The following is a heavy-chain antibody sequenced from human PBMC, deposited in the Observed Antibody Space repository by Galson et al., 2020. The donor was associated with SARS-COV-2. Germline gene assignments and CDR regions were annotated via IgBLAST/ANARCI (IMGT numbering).Heavy chain of an antibody. D-gene: IGHD1-26*01. Sequence: SETLSLTCSVSGDSISSHYWSWIRQPPGKGLEWLGYIYYSGSTNYKSSLKSRVTISIDTSKSQFFLKLASVTAADTAVYYCARLPYGRTYYFDPWGQGTLVTVSS. CDR1: GDSISSHY. CDR3: ARLPYGRTYYFDP. CDR2: IYYSGST. V-gene: IGHV4-59*11. J-gene: IGHJ5*02.